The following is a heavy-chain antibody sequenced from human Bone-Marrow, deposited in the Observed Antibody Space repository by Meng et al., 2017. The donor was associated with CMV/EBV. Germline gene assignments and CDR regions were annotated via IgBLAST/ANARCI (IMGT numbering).Heavy chain of an antibody. V-gene: IGHV3-23*01. CDR3: AKDHVAVTGIGPLFDS. J-gene: IGHJ4*02. CDR2: ISPSGVRT. Sequence: GESLKISCAASGFNFANYAMTWVRQAPGKGLEWVSTISPSGVRTHYADSVKGRFSISRDISKGTLFLEMSSLRAEDTAVYYCAKDHVAVTGIGPLFDSWGQGALVTFSS. D-gene: IGHD6-19*01. CDR1: GFNFANYA.